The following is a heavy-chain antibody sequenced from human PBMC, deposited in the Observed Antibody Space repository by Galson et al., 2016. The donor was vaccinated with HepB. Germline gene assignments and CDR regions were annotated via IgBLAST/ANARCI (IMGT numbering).Heavy chain of an antibody. Sequence: SLRLSCAASGFTFTTYTMDWVRQAPGKGLEWVSYISSSSNTIYYADSVKGRFTIPRDDAKNSLYLQMNSLRDEDTAVYYCARSMTMIVVAPLDCWGQGTLVTVSS. CDR1: GFTFTTYT. D-gene: IGHD3-22*01. J-gene: IGHJ4*02. CDR3: ARSMTMIVVAPLDC. CDR2: ISSSSNTI. V-gene: IGHV3-48*02.